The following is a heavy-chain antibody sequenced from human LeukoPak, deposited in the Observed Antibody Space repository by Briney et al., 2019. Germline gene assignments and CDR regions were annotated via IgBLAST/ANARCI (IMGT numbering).Heavy chain of an antibody. V-gene: IGHV3-48*01. CDR1: GFTFSSYS. CDR2: ISSSSSTI. Sequence: PGGSLRLSCAASGFTFSSYSMNWVRQAPGKGLEWVSYISSSSSTIYYADSVKGRFTISRDNAKNSLYLQMNSLRPEDTALYYCVKDLKAGGILTDWGQGTLVTVSS. CDR3: VKDLKAGGILTD. J-gene: IGHJ4*02. D-gene: IGHD3-9*01.